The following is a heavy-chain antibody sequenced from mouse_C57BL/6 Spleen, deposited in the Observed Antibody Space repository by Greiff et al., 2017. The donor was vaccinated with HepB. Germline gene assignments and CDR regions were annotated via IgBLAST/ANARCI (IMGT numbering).Heavy chain of an antibody. D-gene: IGHD1-1*01. J-gene: IGHJ3*01. CDR3: TRHYGSSYGFAY. Sequence: GAIDPETGGTAYNQKFKGKAILTADKSSSTAYMELRSLTSEDSAVYYCTRHYGSSYGFAYWGQGTLVTVSA. CDR2: IDPETGGT. V-gene: IGHV1-15*01.